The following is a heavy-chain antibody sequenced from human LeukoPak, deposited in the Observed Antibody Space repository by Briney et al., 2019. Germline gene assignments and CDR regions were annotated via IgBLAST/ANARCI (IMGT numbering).Heavy chain of an antibody. D-gene: IGHD2-15*01. CDR1: GGSISSGSYY. V-gene: IGHV4-61*02. CDR3: ARDPATNYFDY. J-gene: IGHJ4*02. Sequence: SETLSLTCTVSGGSISSGSYYWSWIRQPAGKGLEWIGRIYTSGSTNYNPSLKSRVTISVDTSKNQFSLKLSSVTAADTAVYYCARDPATNYFDYWGQGTLVTVSS. CDR2: IYTSGST.